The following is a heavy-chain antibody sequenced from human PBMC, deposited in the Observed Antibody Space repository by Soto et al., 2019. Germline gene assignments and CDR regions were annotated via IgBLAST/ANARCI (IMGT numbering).Heavy chain of an antibody. Sequence: QVQLVQSGAEVKKPGSSVKVSCKASGGTFSSYTISWVRQAPGQGLEWMGRIIPILGIANYAQKFQGRVTITADKSTSTDSMELSSLRSEDTAVYYCASKYCSGGSCYLRGYYYYYMDVWGKGTTVTVSS. V-gene: IGHV1-69*02. CDR3: ASKYCSGGSCYLRGYYYYYMDV. CDR1: GGTFSSYT. J-gene: IGHJ6*03. D-gene: IGHD2-15*01. CDR2: IIPILGIA.